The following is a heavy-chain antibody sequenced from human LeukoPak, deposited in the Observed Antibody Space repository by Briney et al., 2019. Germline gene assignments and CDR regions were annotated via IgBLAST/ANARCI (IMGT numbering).Heavy chain of an antibody. V-gene: IGHV3-23*01. CDR1: GFSFNKYG. Sequence: PGGSLRLSCAVPGFSFNKYGMVWVRQAPGKGLEWVAGISGSGGSTYYADSVRGRFTISRDNSKNTLYLQMNSLRDEDTAVYYCAKDAIDIYSSSWLWYFDYWGQGTLVTVSS. D-gene: IGHD6-13*01. CDR2: ISGSGGST. CDR3: AKDAIDIYSSSWLWYFDY. J-gene: IGHJ4*02.